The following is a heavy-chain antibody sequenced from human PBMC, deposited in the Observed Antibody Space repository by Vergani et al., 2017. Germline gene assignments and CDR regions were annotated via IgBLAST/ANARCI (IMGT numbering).Heavy chain of an antibody. CDR1: GDSISSGNN. CDR2: IHYSENT. J-gene: IGHJ4*01. CDR3: SSDTHSGQRADR. V-gene: IGHV4-61*01. Sequence: QVNLQESGPGLVKPSETLSLTCAVSGDSISSGNNWGWIRQPPGKGLEWIGSIHYSENTNYNHSLKTSITISVDTSKNQFSLTLTSVTAADTAGYYCSSDTHSGQRADRWVQGILVTVTS. D-gene: IGHD6-19*01.